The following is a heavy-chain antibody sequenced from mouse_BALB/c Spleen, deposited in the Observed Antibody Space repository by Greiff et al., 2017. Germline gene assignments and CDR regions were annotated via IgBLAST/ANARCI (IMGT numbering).Heavy chain of an antibody. Sequence: QVQLKESGPGLVQPSGFSLTSYGVHWVRQSPGKGLEWLGVIWSGGSTDYNAAFISRLSISKDNSKSQVFFKMNSLQADDTAIYYCARNDFSYAMDYWGQGTSVTVSS. V-gene: IGHV2-4-1*01. CDR3: ARNDFSYAMDY. D-gene: IGHD2-4*01. CDR2: IWSGGST. CDR1: GFSLTSYG. J-gene: IGHJ4*01.